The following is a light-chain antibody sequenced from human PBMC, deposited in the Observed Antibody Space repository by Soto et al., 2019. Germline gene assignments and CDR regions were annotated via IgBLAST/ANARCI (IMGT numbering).Light chain of an antibody. CDR2: SNN. V-gene: IGLV1-44*01. Sequence: QSVLTQPPSASGTPGHRVTISCSGSSSNIGSNTVNWYQQLPGTAPKLLIYSNNQRPSGVPDRFSGSKSGTSASLAISGLQSEDEADYYCAAWDDSPNWVFGGGTKVTVL. CDR1: SSNIGSNT. CDR3: AAWDDSPNWV. J-gene: IGLJ3*02.